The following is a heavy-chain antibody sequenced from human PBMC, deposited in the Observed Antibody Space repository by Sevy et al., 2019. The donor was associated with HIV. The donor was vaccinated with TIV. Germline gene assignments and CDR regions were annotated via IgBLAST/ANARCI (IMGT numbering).Heavy chain of an antibody. J-gene: IGHJ6*02. CDR3: ARLSSSKNRYYYYRMDV. CDR2: MNPNSGNT. V-gene: IGHV1-8*01. D-gene: IGHD6-13*01. Sequence: ASVKVSCKASGYTFTSYDINWVRQATGQGLEWMGWMNPNSGNTGYAQKFQGRVTMTRNTSISTAYMELSSLRSEDTAVYYCARLSSSKNRYYYYRMDVWGQGTTVTVSS. CDR1: GYTFTSYD.